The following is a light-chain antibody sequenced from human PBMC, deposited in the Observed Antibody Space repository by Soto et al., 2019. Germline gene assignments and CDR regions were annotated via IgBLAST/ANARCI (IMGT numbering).Light chain of an antibody. CDR2: EVT. V-gene: IGLV2-23*02. CDR3: ASYAGSRTYV. J-gene: IGLJ1*01. CDR1: SDIGNYSL. Sequence: QPALTQPASVSGSPGQSVTISCSGSDIGNYSLVSWYQHLPGRAPKLLIFEVTMRPSGISDRFSGSKSASTASLTISGVQAEDEGDYYCASYAGSRTYVFGSGTKVTVL.